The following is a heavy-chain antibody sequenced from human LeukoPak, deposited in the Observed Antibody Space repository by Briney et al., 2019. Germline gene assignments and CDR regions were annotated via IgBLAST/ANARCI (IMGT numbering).Heavy chain of an antibody. J-gene: IGHJ4*02. CDR2: IYHSGST. CDR3: ARGAAVVY. Sequence: LRLSCAASGFTFSSYEMNWVRQAPGKGLVWIGSIYHSGSTNYNPSLKSRVTISVDTSKNQFSLKLSSVTAADTAVYFCARGAAVVYWGQGTLVTVSS. V-gene: IGHV4-59*01. D-gene: IGHD6-13*01. CDR1: GFTFSSYE.